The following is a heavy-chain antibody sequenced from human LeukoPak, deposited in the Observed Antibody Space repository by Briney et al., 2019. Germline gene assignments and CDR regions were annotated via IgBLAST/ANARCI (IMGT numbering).Heavy chain of an antibody. CDR2: INHSGST. J-gene: IGHJ4*02. V-gene: IGHV4-34*01. D-gene: IGHD5-24*01. CDR3: ATYVEMAPIVSGEY. Sequence: SETLSLTCAVYGGSFSGYYWSWIRQPPGKGLEWIGEINHSGSTNYNPSLKSRVTISVDTSKNQFSLKLSSVTAADTAVYYCATYVEMAPIVSGEYWGQGTLVTVSS. CDR1: GGSFSGYY.